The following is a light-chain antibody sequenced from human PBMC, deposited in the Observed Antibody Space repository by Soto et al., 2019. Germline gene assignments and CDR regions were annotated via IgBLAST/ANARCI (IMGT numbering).Light chain of an antibody. V-gene: IGLV2-23*02. CDR2: KVT. CDR3: GSYADGNTLV. Sequence: QSVLTRPASVSGSPGQSITISCTGTTSDVGSYNLVSWFQQHPGTAPKLMIYKVTERPSGVSDRFSGSKSGSTASLTISGLQAEDEADYYCGSYADGNTLVFGGGTKVTVL. J-gene: IGLJ2*01. CDR1: TSDVGSYNL.